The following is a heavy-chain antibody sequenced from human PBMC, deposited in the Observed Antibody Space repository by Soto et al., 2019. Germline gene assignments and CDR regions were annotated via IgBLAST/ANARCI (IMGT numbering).Heavy chain of an antibody. Sequence: GSLRRSCEASGFTFSSYSMSCVRQSPCKLLEWFSAISGSGGSTYYADSVKGRFTISRDNSKNTLYLQMNSLRAEDTAVYYCAKAVEGYSSSWYYYYYGMDVWGQGTTVTVSS. V-gene: IGHV3-23*01. CDR2: ISGSGGST. J-gene: IGHJ6*02. CDR1: GFTFSSYS. D-gene: IGHD6-13*01. CDR3: AKAVEGYSSSWYYYYYGMDV.